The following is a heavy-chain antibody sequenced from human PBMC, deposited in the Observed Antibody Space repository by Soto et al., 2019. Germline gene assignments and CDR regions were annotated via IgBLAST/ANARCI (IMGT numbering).Heavy chain of an antibody. V-gene: IGHV3-23*01. CDR2: ISGSGGST. Sequence: EVQLLESGGGLVQPGGSGRLSCAASGFTFSSYAMRWVRQAPVKGLEWVSAISGSGGSTYYADSVKGRFTISRDNSKNTLYLQMNSLRAEDTAVYYCARRGSGSYYDYWGQGTMVTVSS. J-gene: IGHJ4*02. CDR3: ARRGSGSYYDY. CDR1: GFTFSSYA. D-gene: IGHD1-26*01.